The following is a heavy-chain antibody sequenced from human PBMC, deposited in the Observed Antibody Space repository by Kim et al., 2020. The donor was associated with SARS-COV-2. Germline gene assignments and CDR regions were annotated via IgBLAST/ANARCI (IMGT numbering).Heavy chain of an antibody. CDR3: ARAIYGSDGAFDI. Sequence: NPHGDGRVTISVDTTKNQFSLRLSALTAADTAVYYCARAIYGSDGAFDIWGQGTMITVSS. V-gene: IGHV4-34*01. J-gene: IGHJ3*02. D-gene: IGHD3-10*01.